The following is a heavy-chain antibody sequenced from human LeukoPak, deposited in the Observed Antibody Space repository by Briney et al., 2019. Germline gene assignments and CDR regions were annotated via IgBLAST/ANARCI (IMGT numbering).Heavy chain of an antibody. Sequence: LPGGSLRLSCAASGFTLSSYWMHWVRQGPGKGLVWVARTNSDGSSTTYADSVKGRFTVSRDNAKNTLYLQMNSLRAEDTAVYYCARFSGWGDRYFDYWGQGTLVTVSS. V-gene: IGHV3-74*01. CDR1: GFTLSSYW. J-gene: IGHJ4*02. CDR2: TNSDGSST. CDR3: ARFSGWGDRYFDY. D-gene: IGHD6-25*01.